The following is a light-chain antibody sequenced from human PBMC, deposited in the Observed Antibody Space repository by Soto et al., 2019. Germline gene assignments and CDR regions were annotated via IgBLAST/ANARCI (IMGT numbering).Light chain of an antibody. Sequence: EIVLAQSPATLSLSPGERATLSCRASQSVGSYLAWYQQRPGQAPRLLIYDASSRATGIPARFSGSGSGTDFTLTISSLEPEDFAAYYCQQRTNWLLTFGGGTKVQIK. CDR2: DAS. CDR1: QSVGSY. J-gene: IGKJ4*01. CDR3: QQRTNWLLT. V-gene: IGKV3-11*01.